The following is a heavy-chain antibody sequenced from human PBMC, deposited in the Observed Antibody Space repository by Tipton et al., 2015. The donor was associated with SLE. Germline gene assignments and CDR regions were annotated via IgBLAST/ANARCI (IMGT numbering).Heavy chain of an antibody. CDR1: GGSIFSYY. J-gene: IGHJ6*03. Sequence: TLSLTCTVSGGSIFSYYWSWIRQPPGKDLEWIGYIYFSGSTNYNPSLRSRVTMSIGTSNNQFSLKLSSVTAADTAVYFCARDGGAAAESYNYYMDVWGRGTTVTVSS. CDR3: ARDGGAAAESYNYYMDV. CDR2: IYFSGST. V-gene: IGHV4-59*01. D-gene: IGHD6-13*01.